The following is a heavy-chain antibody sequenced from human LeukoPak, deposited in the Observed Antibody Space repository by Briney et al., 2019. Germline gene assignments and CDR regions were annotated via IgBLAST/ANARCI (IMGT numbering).Heavy chain of an antibody. D-gene: IGHD4/OR15-4a*01. CDR1: GFTFSTYG. Sequence: GGSLRLSCAASGFTFSTYGMHWVRQAPGKGLEWVAVIPYDGNEKYYADSVKGRFTFSRDNSKNTLYLQMNSLRAEDTAVYYCAKDRDTYGASYYFDYWGQGTLVTVSS. CDR2: IPYDGNEK. CDR3: AKDRDTYGASYYFDY. J-gene: IGHJ4*02. V-gene: IGHV3-30*18.